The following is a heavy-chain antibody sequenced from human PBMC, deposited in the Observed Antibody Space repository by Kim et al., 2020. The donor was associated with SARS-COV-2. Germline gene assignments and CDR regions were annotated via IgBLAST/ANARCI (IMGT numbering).Heavy chain of an antibody. Sequence: YYADSVKGRFTISRDNAKNTLYLQMNSLRAEDTAVYYCAKDLRVRPYFDYWGQGTLVTVSS. J-gene: IGHJ4*02. V-gene: IGHV3-23*01. CDR3: AKDLRVRPYFDY. D-gene: IGHD3-10*01.